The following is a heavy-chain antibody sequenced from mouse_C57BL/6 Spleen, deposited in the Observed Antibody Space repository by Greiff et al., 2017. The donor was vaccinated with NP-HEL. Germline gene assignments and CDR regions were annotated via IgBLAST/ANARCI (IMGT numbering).Heavy chain of an antibody. CDR2: ISDGGSYT. CDR3: ARDQNTNYFDY. D-gene: IGHD5-2*01. CDR1: GFTFSSYA. V-gene: IGHV5-4*01. Sequence: EVKLMESGGGLVKPGGSLKLSCAASGFTFSSYAMSWVRQTPEKRLEWVATISDGGSYTYYPDNVKGRFTISRDNAKNNLYLQMSHLKSEDTAMYYCARDQNTNYFDYWGQGTTLTVSS. J-gene: IGHJ2*01.